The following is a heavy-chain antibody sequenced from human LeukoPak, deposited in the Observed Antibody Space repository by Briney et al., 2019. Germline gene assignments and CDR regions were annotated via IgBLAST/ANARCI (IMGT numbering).Heavy chain of an antibody. D-gene: IGHD3-22*01. CDR3: ARAAPPQWYYDSSGYFNWFDP. V-gene: IGHV3-23*01. CDR2: ISGSGGST. Sequence: GGSLRLSCAASGFTFSSYAMSWVRQAPGKGLEWVSGISGSGGSTYYADSVKGRFTISRDNSKNTLYLQMNSLRSEDTAVYYCARAAPPQWYYDSSGYFNWFDPWGQGTLVTVSS. CDR1: GFTFSSYA. J-gene: IGHJ5*02.